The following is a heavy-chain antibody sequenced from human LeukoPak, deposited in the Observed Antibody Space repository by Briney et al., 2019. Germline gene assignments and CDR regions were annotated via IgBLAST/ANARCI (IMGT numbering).Heavy chain of an antibody. J-gene: IGHJ5*02. Sequence: PSETLSLTCTVSGGSISSYYWSWIRQPPWKGLEWIGYIYYSGSTNYNPSLKSRVTISVDTSKNQLSLKLSSVTAADTAVYYCARGTVTTSGSWFDPWGQGTLVTVSS. V-gene: IGHV4-59*01. D-gene: IGHD4-17*01. CDR3: ARGTVTTSGSWFDP. CDR1: GGSISSYY. CDR2: IYYSGST.